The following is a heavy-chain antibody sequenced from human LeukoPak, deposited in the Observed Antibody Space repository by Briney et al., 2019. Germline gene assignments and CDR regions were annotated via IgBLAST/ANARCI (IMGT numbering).Heavy chain of an antibody. CDR1: GYTFTSYA. J-gene: IGHJ4*02. V-gene: IGHV7-4-1*02. CDR3: ARLEDYYDSSGAYYFDY. CDR2: INTNTGHP. Sequence: ASVKVSCKASGYTFTSYAMGWVRQAPGHGLEWMGWINTNTGHPTYAQGFTGRFVFSLDTSVSTAYLQISSLEAEDTAVYYCARLEDYYDSSGAYYFDYWGQGTLVTVSS. D-gene: IGHD3-22*01.